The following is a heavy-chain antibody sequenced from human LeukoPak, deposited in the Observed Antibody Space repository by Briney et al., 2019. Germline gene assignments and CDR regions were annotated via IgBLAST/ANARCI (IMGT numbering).Heavy chain of an antibody. Sequence: SETLSLTCTASGGYIRTYYRGWIQQPPGQGLEWIGYIYYTGRTNYSPSLKSRVTISVDTSKDEFSLKLISMTAADTAVYYCARVVLSSDWAFDIWGQGTMVTVSS. V-gene: IGHV4-59*01. CDR2: IYYTGRT. D-gene: IGHD2-21*01. J-gene: IGHJ3*02. CDR1: GGYIRTYY. CDR3: ARVVLSSDWAFDI.